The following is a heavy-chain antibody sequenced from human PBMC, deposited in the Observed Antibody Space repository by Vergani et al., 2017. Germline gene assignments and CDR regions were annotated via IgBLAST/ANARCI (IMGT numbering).Heavy chain of an antibody. V-gene: IGHV3-74*03. CDR1: GISFNSYW. D-gene: IGHD3-9*01. CDR3: ARARCIETCYMSNWLDP. J-gene: IGHJ5*02. CDR2: IKSDGSIT. Sequence: DVHLAESGGGFFQPGGSLRLSCSASGISFNSYWMPWVRQVTGKGLLWVSRIKSDGSITAYADSVKGRFTISRDNAQKTLYLQMNSLRVEDTCVYYCARARCIETCYMSNWLDPWGQGILVTVSS.